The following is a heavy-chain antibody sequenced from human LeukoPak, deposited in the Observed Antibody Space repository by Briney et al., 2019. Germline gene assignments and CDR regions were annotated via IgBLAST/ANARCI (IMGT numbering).Heavy chain of an antibody. V-gene: IGHV3-30*02. CDR1: GFTFSSYG. D-gene: IGHD3-22*01. CDR2: IRYDGSNK. CDR3: AKADLYYYDSSGYDFDY. Sequence: GGSLRLSCAASGFTFSSYGMHWVRQAPGKGLEWVAFIRYDGSNKYYADSVKGRFTISRDNSKNTLYLQMNSLRAEDTAVYYCAKADLYYYDSSGYDFDYWGQGTLVTVSP. J-gene: IGHJ4*02.